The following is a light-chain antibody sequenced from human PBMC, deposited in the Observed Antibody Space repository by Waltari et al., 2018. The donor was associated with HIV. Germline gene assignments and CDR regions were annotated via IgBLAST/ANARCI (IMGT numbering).Light chain of an antibody. CDR3: AAWDDSLNGVV. CDR1: SSNIGSNT. V-gene: IGLV1-44*01. CDR2: NNN. Sequence: QSVLTQPPSASGTPGQRVTISCSGSSSNIGSNTVSWYRQLPGTAPKLLMNNNNQRPSEVPDRFSGSKSGTAASLAISGLQSEDEANYYCAAWDDSLNGVVFGGGPKLTVL. J-gene: IGLJ2*01.